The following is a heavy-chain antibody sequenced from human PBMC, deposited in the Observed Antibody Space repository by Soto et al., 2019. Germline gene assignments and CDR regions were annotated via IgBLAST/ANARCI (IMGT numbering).Heavy chain of an antibody. V-gene: IGHV4-59*11. D-gene: IGHD2-15*01. Sequence: SETLSLTCSVSGVSIGSHFWSWIRQAPGKGPELVGYIYHTVNTKYNPALKSRVTISMDTSKNQLSLQLSSVTAADTAVYYCARLQYKVVTALASGGQGTMVTVS. J-gene: IGHJ3*01. CDR1: GVSIGSHF. CDR2: IYHTVNT. CDR3: ARLQYKVVTALAS.